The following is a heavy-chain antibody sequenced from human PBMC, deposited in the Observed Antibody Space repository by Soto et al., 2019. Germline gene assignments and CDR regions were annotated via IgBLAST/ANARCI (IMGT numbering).Heavy chain of an antibody. CDR3: ARYGIGYCVVGDLQAY. D-gene: IGHD2-8*02. CDR1: GYTFTNYD. CDR2: ISADNGNT. J-gene: IGHJ4*02. V-gene: IGHV1-18*01. Sequence: ASVKVSCKASGYTFTNYDITWVRQAPGQGLEWMGWISADNGNTNYAQKLQGRVTMTTDTSTTTAYMELRSLRSDDTAVYYCARYGIGYCVVGDLQAYWGQGTLVTVSS.